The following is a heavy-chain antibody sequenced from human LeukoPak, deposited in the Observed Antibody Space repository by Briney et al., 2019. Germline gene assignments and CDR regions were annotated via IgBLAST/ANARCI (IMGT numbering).Heavy chain of an antibody. Sequence: PGGSLRLSCAASGFTFSSYWMHWVRQAPGKGLVWVSRINSDGSSTSYADSVKGRFTISRDNAKNTLYLQMNSLRAEDTAVYYCARAIPDRGYSYGYYYYYGMDVGGQGTTVTVSS. J-gene: IGHJ6*02. CDR3: ARAIPDRGYSYGYYYYYGMDV. D-gene: IGHD5-18*01. V-gene: IGHV3-74*01. CDR2: INSDGSST. CDR1: GFTFSSYW.